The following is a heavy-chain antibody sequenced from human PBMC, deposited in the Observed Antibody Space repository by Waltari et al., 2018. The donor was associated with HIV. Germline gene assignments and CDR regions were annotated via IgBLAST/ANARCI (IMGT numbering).Heavy chain of an antibody. J-gene: IGHJ4*02. Sequence: EVQLVESGGGLVQPGGSLSLSGAASGFTFSASSMHRVRQAQGKGLEWVSYISSSSSTIYYADSVKGRFTISRDNAKNSLYLQMNSLRAEDTAVYYCARDPVYSGSSLVYYFDYWGQGTLVTVSS. CDR3: ARDPVYSGSSLVYYFDY. V-gene: IGHV3-48*01. CDR2: ISSSSSTI. CDR1: GFTFSASS. D-gene: IGHD6-6*01.